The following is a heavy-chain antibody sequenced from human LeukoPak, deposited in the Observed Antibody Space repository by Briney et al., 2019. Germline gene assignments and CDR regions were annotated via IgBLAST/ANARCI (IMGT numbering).Heavy chain of an antibody. J-gene: IGHJ4*02. Sequence: GGSLRLSCAASGFTFSSYNMNWVRQAPGKGLEWLTYVSSSSSIIYSADSVKGRFTVSRDNAKNSLYLQMNSLRAEDTAVYYCARRDSSSWGQGTLVTVSS. CDR3: ARRDSSS. D-gene: IGHD6-6*01. V-gene: IGHV3-48*01. CDR2: VSSSSSII. CDR1: GFTFSSYN.